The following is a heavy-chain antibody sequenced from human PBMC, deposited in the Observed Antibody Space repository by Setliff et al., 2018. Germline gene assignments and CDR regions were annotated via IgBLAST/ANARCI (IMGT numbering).Heavy chain of an antibody. J-gene: IGHJ6*02. D-gene: IGHD6-13*01. V-gene: IGHV3-21*01. CDR3: ARDGSSSFYGMDV. Sequence: ASVKVSCAASGFTFSSYSMNWVRQAPGKGLEWVSSISSSSSYIYYADSVKGRFTISRDNAKNSLYLQMNSLRAEDTAVYYCARDGSSSFYGMDVWGQGTTVTVSS. CDR2: ISSSSSYI. CDR1: GFTFSSYS.